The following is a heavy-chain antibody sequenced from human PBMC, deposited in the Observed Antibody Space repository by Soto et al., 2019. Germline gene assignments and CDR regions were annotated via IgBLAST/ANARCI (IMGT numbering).Heavy chain of an antibody. J-gene: IGHJ4*02. V-gene: IGHV3-48*01. CDR3: ARTRMEWALYFDN. CDR2: ISSSSRTI. D-gene: IGHD3-3*01. CDR1: GFSFSDSG. Sequence: EVQLVESGGGLIQPGGSLRLSCEASGFSFSDSGMNWVRRAPGKGLEWISYISSSSRTIYYAASVEGRFTVSRDNVKNSVHLQMNSLRAEETGVYSCARTRMEWALYFDNWGLGTLVTVSS.